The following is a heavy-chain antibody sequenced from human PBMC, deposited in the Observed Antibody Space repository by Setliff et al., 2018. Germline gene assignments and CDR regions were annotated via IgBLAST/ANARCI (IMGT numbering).Heavy chain of an antibody. CDR1: GGSISTFY. J-gene: IGHJ5*02. Sequence: SETLSLTCTVSGGSISTFYWSWIRQSPEKGLEWIAYIHYSGSTNQNPSLKSRVTISLDTPKNQFSLKLTSATAADTAVYFCAAVGTSAGGGWFDPWGQGTLVTVSS. CDR2: IHYSGST. V-gene: IGHV4-59*01. CDR3: AAVGTSAGGGWFDP. D-gene: IGHD1-26*01.